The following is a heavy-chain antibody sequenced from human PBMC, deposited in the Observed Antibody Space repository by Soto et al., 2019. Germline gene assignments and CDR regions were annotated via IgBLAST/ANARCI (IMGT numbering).Heavy chain of an antibody. V-gene: IGHV4-59*01. CDR1: GGSMSSYY. D-gene: IGHD2-15*01. CDR3: AKEFCDPNGCYGRWLDP. J-gene: IGHJ5*02. Sequence: VQLQESGPGLAKPSETLSLTCTVSGGSMSSYYWSWIRQPPGKGLEWIGNVFSSGSTIYNPSLKSRVIISLATSKNQFSLKLSSVTAADTAVYYCAKEFCDPNGCYGRWLDPWGQGTLVTVSS. CDR2: VFSSGST.